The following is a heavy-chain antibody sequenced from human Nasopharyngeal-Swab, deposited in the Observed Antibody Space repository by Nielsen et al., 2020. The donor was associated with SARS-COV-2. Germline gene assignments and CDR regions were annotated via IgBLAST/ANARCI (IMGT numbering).Heavy chain of an antibody. CDR3: AKGGGYSYYYGMDV. CDR2: ISGSGGST. Sequence: GGSLRLSCAASGFTFSSYAMSWVRQDPGKGLEWVSAISGSGGSTYYADSVKGRFTISRDNSKNTLYLQMNSLRAEDTAVYYCAKGGGYSYYYGMDVWGQGTTVTVSS. D-gene: IGHD5-18*01. CDR1: GFTFSSYA. V-gene: IGHV3-23*01. J-gene: IGHJ6*02.